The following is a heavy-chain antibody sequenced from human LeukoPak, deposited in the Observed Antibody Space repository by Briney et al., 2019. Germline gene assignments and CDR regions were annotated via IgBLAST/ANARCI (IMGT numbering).Heavy chain of an antibody. CDR1: GYIFTAYY. V-gene: IGHV1-2*02. CDR2: INTHTNGT. J-gene: IGHJ4*02. CDR3: ARDGDHCSAATCYTD. D-gene: IGHD2-15*01. Sequence: GASVKVSCKTSGYIFTAYYIHWLRQAPGQGLEWMGWINTHTNGTRFAQRFQGRVTLTRDTSITTVYMELSSLRSDDTAVYYCARDGDHCSAATCYTDWGQGTLVSVSS.